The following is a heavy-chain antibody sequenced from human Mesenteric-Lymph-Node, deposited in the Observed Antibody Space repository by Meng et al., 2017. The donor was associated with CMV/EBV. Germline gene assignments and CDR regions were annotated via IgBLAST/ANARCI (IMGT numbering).Heavy chain of an antibody. J-gene: IGHJ6*02. V-gene: IGHV4-59*01. CDR3: ARANFGVVRNYYYYYGMDV. Sequence: SETLSLTCDVSGASITDYYWNWIRQPPGKGLEWIGYIYYSGSTNYNPSLKSRVTISVDTSKNQFSLKLSSVTAADTAVYYCARANFGVVRNYYYYYGMDVWGQGTTVTVSS. CDR2: IYYSGST. D-gene: IGHD3-3*01. CDR1: GASITDYY.